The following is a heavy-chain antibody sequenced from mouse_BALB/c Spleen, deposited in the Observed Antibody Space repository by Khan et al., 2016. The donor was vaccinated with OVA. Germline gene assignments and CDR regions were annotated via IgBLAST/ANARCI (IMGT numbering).Heavy chain of an antibody. J-gene: IGHJ2*01. Sequence: QVQLQQSGAELVRPGTSVKMSCKAAGYTFTNYWIGWVKQRPGHGLEWIGDTYPGGGYTNYNEKFKGKATLTADTSSSTAYMQLSGLTSEDSAIYYCSRRGAARGTWDYFDCWGQGTTLTVSS. CDR3: SRRGAARGTWDYFDC. V-gene: IGHV1-63*02. D-gene: IGHD3-1*01. CDR2: TYPGGGYT. CDR1: GYTFTNYW.